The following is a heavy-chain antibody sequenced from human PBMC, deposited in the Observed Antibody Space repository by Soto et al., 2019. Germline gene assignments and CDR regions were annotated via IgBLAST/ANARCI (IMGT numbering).Heavy chain of an antibody. D-gene: IGHD1-26*01. CDR3: ARLAIVGATTDYYFDY. CDR1: GYIFTGYY. Sequence: ASVKVSCKASGYIFTGYYMHWVRQAPGQGLEWMGWINPNSGGTNYAQKFQGWVTMTRDTSINTAYMELSRLRSDDTAVYYCARLAIVGATTDYYFDYWGQGTLVTVYS. CDR2: INPNSGGT. V-gene: IGHV1-2*04. J-gene: IGHJ4*02.